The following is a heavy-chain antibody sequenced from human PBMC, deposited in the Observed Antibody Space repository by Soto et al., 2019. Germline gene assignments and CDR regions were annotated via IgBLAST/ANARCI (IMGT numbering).Heavy chain of an antibody. J-gene: IGHJ5*02. V-gene: IGHV3-21*01. CDR1: GFTFSSYS. CDR3: GRGLMGDPLRFLEWLRRAWFDP. CDR2: ISSSSSYI. D-gene: IGHD3-3*01. Sequence: GGSLRLSCAASGFTFSSYSMNWVRQAPGKGLEWVSSISSSSSYIYYADSVKGRFTISRDNAKNSLYLQMNSLRAEDTAVYYWGRGLMGDPLRFLEWLRRAWFDPWGQGTLVTVSS.